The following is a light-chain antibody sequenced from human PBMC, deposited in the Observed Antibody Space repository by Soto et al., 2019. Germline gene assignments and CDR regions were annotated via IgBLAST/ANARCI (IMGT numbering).Light chain of an antibody. J-gene: IGKJ5*01. CDR1: QSVGSN. V-gene: IGKV3-15*01. Sequence: EIVMTQSPATLSVSPGERATLCCRASQSVGSNLAWYQQKPGQAPRLLIYAASTRATGIPARFSGSGSGTEFTLTISSLQSEDFAVYYCQQYNNWSFGQGTRLEI. CDR3: QQYNNWS. CDR2: AAS.